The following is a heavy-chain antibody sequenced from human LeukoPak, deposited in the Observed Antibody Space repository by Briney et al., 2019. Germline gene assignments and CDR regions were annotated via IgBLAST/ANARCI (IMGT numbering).Heavy chain of an antibody. D-gene: IGHD1-26*01. CDR3: AKDFSGTSNAFDV. V-gene: IGHV3-53*01. J-gene: IGHJ3*01. CDR1: GFTVSSNY. CDR2: IYSGGST. Sequence: PGGSLRLSCAASGFTVSSNYMSWVRQAPGKGLEWVSVIYSGGSTYYADSVKGRFTISRDNSKNTLYLQMNSLRAEDTAVYYCAKDFSGTSNAFDVWGQGTKVTVTS.